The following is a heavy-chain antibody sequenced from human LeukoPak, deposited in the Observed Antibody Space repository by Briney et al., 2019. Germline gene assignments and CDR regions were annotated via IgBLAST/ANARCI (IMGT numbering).Heavy chain of an antibody. Sequence: SETLSLTCTVSGGSISSYYWSWIRQPPGKGLEWIGYIYYSGSANYNPSLKSRVTISVDTSKNQFSLKLSSVTAADTAVYYCARLGRYLGVDGMDVWGQGTTVTVSS. CDR2: IYYSGSA. CDR3: ARLGRYLGVDGMDV. V-gene: IGHV4-59*01. D-gene: IGHD3-16*02. CDR1: GGSISSYY. J-gene: IGHJ6*02.